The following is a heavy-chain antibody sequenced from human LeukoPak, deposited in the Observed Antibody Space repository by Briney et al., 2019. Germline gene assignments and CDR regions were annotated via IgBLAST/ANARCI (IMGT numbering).Heavy chain of an antibody. J-gene: IGHJ4*02. CDR2: VNPGNGNT. CDR1: GYTFTSYA. V-gene: IGHV1-3*01. Sequence: ASVKVSCKASGYTFTSYAMHWVRQAPGQRLEWMGWVNPGNGNTQYSQKFQDRVTISRDTSASTAYMELSGLRSEDTAVYYCARGTTVMVTYWGQGTLVTVSS. CDR3: ARGTTVMVTY. D-gene: IGHD5-18*01.